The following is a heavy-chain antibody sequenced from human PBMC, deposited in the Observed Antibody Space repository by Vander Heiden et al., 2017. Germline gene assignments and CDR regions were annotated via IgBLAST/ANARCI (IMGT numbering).Heavy chain of an antibody. CDR1: GGSISSGGYY. CDR2: SYYSGST. V-gene: IGHV4-31*03. J-gene: IGHJ4*02. CDR3: ARQPMVRGVRKIYYCDY. D-gene: IGHD3-10*01. Sequence: QVQLQESGPGLVKPSQTLSLTCTVSGGSISSGGYYWSWLRQHPGKGLDWIGYSYYSGSTYYNPSLKSRVTRSVDTSKNQFSLKLSSVTAADTAVYYCARQPMVRGVRKIYYCDYWGQGTLVTVSS.